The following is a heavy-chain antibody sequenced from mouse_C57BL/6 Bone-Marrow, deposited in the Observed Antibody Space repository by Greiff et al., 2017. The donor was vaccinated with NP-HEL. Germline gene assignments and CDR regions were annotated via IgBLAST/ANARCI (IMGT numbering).Heavy chain of an antibody. CDR3: APPRDYGSPYWYFDV. V-gene: IGHV1-64*01. CDR1: GYTFTSYW. D-gene: IGHD1-1*01. Sequence: QVQLQQPGAELVKPGASVKLSCKASGYTFTSYWMHWVKQRPGQGLEWIGMIHPNSGSTNYNEKFKGKATLTVDKSSSTAYMQLSSLTSEDSAVYYCAPPRDYGSPYWYFDVWGTGTTVTVSS. CDR2: IHPNSGST. J-gene: IGHJ1*03.